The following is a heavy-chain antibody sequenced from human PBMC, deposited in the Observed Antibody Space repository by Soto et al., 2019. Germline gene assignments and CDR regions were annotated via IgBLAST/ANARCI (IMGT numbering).Heavy chain of an antibody. CDR1: GFTFSNYN. CDR3: ARGDSSGWDFDY. V-gene: IGHV3-48*02. CDR2: ISSSESTI. Sequence: GGSLRLSCAASGFTFSNYNMNWVRQAPGKGLEWVSYISSSESTIYYADSVKDRFVIYRDNAENSLYLQMNSLRDEDTAVYYCARGDSSGWDFDYWGQGTLVTVS. J-gene: IGHJ4*02. D-gene: IGHD6-19*01.